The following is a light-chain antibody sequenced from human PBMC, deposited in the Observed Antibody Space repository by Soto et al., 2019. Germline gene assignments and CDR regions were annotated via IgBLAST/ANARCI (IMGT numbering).Light chain of an antibody. J-gene: IGLJ3*02. CDR2: GNS. Sequence: QAVVTQPPSVSGVPRQRVTISCTGSSSNIGAGYDVHWYQQLPGTAPKLLIYGNSNRPSGVPDRFSGSKSGASASLAITGLQAEDEADYYCQSYDISLTTWVFGGGTKLTVL. V-gene: IGLV1-40*03. CDR3: QSYDISLTTWV. CDR1: SSNIGAGYD.